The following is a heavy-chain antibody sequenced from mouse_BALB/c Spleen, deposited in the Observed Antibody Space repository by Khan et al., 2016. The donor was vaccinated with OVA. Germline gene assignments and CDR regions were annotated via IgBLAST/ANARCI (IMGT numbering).Heavy chain of an antibody. J-gene: IGHJ4*01. D-gene: IGHD2-10*01. CDR2: INTYTGEP. CDR1: GYNFTSYG. CDR3: ARPPYFSYTLDY. V-gene: IGHV9-3-1*01. Sequence: QIQLVQSEPALKKPGETVKISCKASGYNFTSYGMNWVKQSPGKALKWMGWINTYTGEPTYADDFKGRFASSLETSASTSYLQTNNLKDEDTATYFCARPPYFSYTLDYWGQGTSVTVSS.